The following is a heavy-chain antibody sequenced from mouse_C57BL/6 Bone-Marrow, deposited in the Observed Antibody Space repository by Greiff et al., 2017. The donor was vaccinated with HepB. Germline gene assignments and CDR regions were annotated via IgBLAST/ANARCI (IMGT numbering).Heavy chain of an antibody. D-gene: IGHD2-1*01. CDR3: ARIEEGNYVRDYYAMDY. CDR2: IWSGGST. CDR1: GFSLTSYG. J-gene: IGHJ4*01. Sequence: VKLMESGPGLVQPSQSLSITCTVSGFSLTSYGVHWVRQSPGKGLEWLGVIWSGGSTDYNAAFIARLSTSKDNSKSQVFFKMNSLQADDTAIYYCARIEEGNYVRDYYAMDYWGQGTSVTVSS. V-gene: IGHV2-2*01.